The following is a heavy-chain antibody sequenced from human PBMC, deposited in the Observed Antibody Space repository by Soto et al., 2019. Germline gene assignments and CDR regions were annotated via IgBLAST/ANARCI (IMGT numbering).Heavy chain of an antibody. Sequence: ASVKVSCKASGYTFTSYYMHWVRQAPGQGLEWMGWINPNSGGTNYAQKFQGWVTMTRDTSISTAYMELSRLRSDDTAVYYCARASAYCGGDCYFPGGWFDPWGQGTLVTVSS. V-gene: IGHV1-2*04. CDR3: ARASAYCGGDCYFPGGWFDP. J-gene: IGHJ5*02. CDR1: GYTFTSYY. D-gene: IGHD2-21*02. CDR2: INPNSGGT.